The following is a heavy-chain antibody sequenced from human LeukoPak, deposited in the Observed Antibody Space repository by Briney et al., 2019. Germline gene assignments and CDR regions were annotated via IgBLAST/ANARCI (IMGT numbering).Heavy chain of an antibody. Sequence: GGSLRLSCAASGNYWMHWVRQAPGKGLVWVSHINSDGSWTSYVDSVKGRFTISRDNSKNTLYLQMNSLRAEDTAVYYCAREVGPAATDAFDIWGQGTMVTVSS. CDR1: GNYW. D-gene: IGHD2-2*01. CDR3: AREVGPAATDAFDI. CDR2: INSDGSWT. J-gene: IGHJ3*02. V-gene: IGHV3-74*01.